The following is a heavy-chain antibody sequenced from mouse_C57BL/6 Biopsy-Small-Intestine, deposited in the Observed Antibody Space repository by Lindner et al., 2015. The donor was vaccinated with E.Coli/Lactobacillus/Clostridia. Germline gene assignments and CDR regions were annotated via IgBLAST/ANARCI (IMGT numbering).Heavy chain of an antibody. Sequence: VQLQESGAELAKPGASVKMSCKASGYTFTSYWMHWVKQRPGQGLEWIGYINPSSGYTEYNQKFKDKATLTADKSSSTAYMQLSSLTSEGSAVYYCARSDYSYYSYWGQGTTLTVSS. CDR3: ARSDYSYYSY. D-gene: IGHD2-12*01. CDR1: GYTFTSYW. J-gene: IGHJ2*01. V-gene: IGHV1-7*01. CDR2: INPSSGYT.